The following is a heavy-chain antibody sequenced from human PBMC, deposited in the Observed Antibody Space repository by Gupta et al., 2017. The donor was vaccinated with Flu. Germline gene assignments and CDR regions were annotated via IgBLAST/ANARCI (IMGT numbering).Heavy chain of an antibody. D-gene: IGHD5-12*01. J-gene: IGHJ4*02. CDR1: GFTFSSYW. CDR3: ARGGSGYDWGGY. CDR2: INGPASST. V-gene: IGHV3-74*01. Sequence: EVQLLESGGTLVQPGGSLRLSCATSGFTFSSYWMHWVRQGPGKGLVWVSSINGPASSTSYADAVKGRFTVSRDNARNTVYLQMNSLRPDDTAVYYCARGGSGYDWGGYWGQGTLVTVSS.